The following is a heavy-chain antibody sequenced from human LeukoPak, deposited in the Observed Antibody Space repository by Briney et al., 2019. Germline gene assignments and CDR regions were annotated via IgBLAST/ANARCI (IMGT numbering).Heavy chain of an antibody. CDR1: GYTFTNYG. V-gene: IGHV1-18*01. Sequence: ASVKVPCKASGYTFTNYGMSWVRQAPGQGLEWMGWISAYNGNTKYAQKLQGRVTMTTDTSTSTAYMELRSLRSDDTAVYYCARDINYYYDSSGYYDYFDYWGQGTLVTVSS. CDR3: ARDINYYYDSSGYYDYFDY. D-gene: IGHD3-22*01. CDR2: ISAYNGNT. J-gene: IGHJ4*02.